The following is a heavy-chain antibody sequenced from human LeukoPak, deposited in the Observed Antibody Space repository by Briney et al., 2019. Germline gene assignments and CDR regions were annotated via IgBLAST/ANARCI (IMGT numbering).Heavy chain of an antibody. CDR2: INTNNGHT. D-gene: IGHD3-10*01. CDR1: GYTFMKYA. CDR3: ARGIGVWLNDAFEI. J-gene: IGHJ3*02. V-gene: IGHV1-18*01. Sequence: GASVKVSCKASGYTFMKYAISWVRQAPGQGPEWMGWINTNNGHTNQAQKFQGRVTMTTDTSTSTAYMELRRLGSDDTAVYYCARGIGVWLNDAFEIWGQGTMVTVSS.